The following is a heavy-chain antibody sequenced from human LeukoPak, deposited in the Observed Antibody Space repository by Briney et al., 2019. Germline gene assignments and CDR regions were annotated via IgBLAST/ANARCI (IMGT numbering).Heavy chain of an antibody. J-gene: IGHJ6*02. V-gene: IGHV3-66*04. D-gene: IGHD2-21*01. Sequence: GSLRLSCAASGFTVSSNYMTWVRQAPGKGLEWVSVIYSGGSTYYADSVKGRFTISRDNSKNTLYLQMNSLRAEDTAVYYCARHPMPIFHNAMDVWGQGTTVTVSS. CDR3: ARHPMPIFHNAMDV. CDR2: IYSGGST. CDR1: GFTVSSNY.